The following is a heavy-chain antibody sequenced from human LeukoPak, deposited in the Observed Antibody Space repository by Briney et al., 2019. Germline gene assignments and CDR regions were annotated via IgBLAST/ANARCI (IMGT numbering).Heavy chain of an antibody. Sequence: KASETLSLTCTVSGGSISSSSYYWGWIRQPPGKGLEWIGSIYYSGSTYYNPSLKSRVTISVDTSKNQFSLKLSSVTAADTAVYYCARHRYNWFDPWGQGTLVTVSS. CDR1: GGSISSSSYY. V-gene: IGHV4-39*01. CDR3: ARHRYNWFDP. CDR2: IYYSGST. J-gene: IGHJ5*02.